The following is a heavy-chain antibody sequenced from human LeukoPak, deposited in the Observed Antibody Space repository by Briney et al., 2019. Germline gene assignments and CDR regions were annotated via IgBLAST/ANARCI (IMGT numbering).Heavy chain of an antibody. D-gene: IGHD4-17*01. J-gene: IGHJ4*02. CDR2: INPNSGGT. CDR3: ARVTVTTWAIDY. V-gene: IGHV1-2*02. CDR1: GYTFTGYY. Sequence: ASVKVSCKASGYTFTGYYMHWVRQAPGQGLEGMGWINPNSGGTNHAQKFQGRVTMTRDTSISTAYMELSRLRSDDTAVYYCARVTVTTWAIDYWGQGTLVTVSS.